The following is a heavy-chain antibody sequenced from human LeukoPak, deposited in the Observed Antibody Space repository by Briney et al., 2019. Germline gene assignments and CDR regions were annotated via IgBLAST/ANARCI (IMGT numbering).Heavy chain of an antibody. Sequence: GGSLRLSCAASGFTFRSYEMNWVRQAPGKGLEWVSYISSSGSTIYYADSVKGRFTISRDNAKNSLYLQMNSLRAEDTAVYYCARGARSGAFDIWGQGTMVTVSS. CDR1: GFTFRSYE. CDR3: ARGARSGAFDI. J-gene: IGHJ3*02. D-gene: IGHD3-10*01. V-gene: IGHV3-48*03. CDR2: ISSSGSTI.